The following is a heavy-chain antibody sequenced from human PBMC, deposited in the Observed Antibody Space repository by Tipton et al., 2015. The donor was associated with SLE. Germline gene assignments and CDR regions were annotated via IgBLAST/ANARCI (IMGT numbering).Heavy chain of an antibody. V-gene: IGHV4-38-2*02. CDR1: GYSISSGYY. J-gene: IGHJ6*03. CDR3: ARGSFMDG. CDR2: IYHSGST. Sequence: TLSLTCTVSGYSISSGYYWGWIRQPPGKGLEWIGSIYHSGSTYSNPSLKSRVTISVDTSKNQFSLRLSSVTAADTAVYYCARGSFMDGWGKGTTVTVSS.